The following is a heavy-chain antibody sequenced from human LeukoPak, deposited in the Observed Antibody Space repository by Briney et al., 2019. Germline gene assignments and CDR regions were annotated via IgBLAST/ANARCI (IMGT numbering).Heavy chain of an antibody. CDR1: GYTFTIYD. D-gene: IGHD3-9*01. CDR3: ARSDYDILTGYYYFDY. J-gene: IGHJ4*02. CDR2: MNPNSGNT. Sequence: ASVKVSCKASGYTFTIYDINWVRQATGQGLEWMGWMNPNSGNTGYAQKFQGRVTITRNTSISTAYMELSSLRSEDTAVYYCARSDYDILTGYYYFDYWGQGTLVTVSS. V-gene: IGHV1-8*03.